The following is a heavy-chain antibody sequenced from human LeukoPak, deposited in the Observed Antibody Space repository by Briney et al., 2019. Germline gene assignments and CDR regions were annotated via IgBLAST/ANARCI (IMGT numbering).Heavy chain of an antibody. J-gene: IGHJ5*02. Sequence: PSETLSLTCTVSGGSISSGSYYWSWIRQPAGKGLEWIGRIYTSGSTNYNPSLRSRVTISVDTSKNQFSLKLSSVTAADTAVYYCARGVVVVVANWFDPWGQGTLVTVSS. V-gene: IGHV4-61*02. CDR2: IYTSGST. CDR3: ARGVVVVVANWFDP. D-gene: IGHD2-15*01. CDR1: GGSISSGSYY.